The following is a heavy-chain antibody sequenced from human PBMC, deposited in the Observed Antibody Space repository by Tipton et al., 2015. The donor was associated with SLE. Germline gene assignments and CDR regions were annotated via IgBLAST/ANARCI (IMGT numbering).Heavy chain of an antibody. D-gene: IGHD3-3*01. CDR2: IYTSGST. CDR3: ARGHYDFWSGYYPYLEY. J-gene: IGHJ4*02. CDR1: GGSISSYY. Sequence: TLSLTCTVSGGSISSYYWSWIRQPPGKGLEWIGYIYTSGSTNYNPSLKSRVTISVDTSKNQFSLKLSSVTAADTAVYYCARGHYDFWSGYYPYLEYWGQGTLVTVSS. V-gene: IGHV4-4*09.